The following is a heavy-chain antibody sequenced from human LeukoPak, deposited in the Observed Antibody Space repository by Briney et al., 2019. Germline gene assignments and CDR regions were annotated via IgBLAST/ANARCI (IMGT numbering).Heavy chain of an antibody. CDR3: ARDWREMATSDAFDI. CDR1: GYTFTGYY. J-gene: IGHJ3*02. D-gene: IGHD5-24*01. CDR2: INPSGGST. V-gene: IGHV1-46*01. Sequence: GASVKVSCKASGYTFTGYYMHWVRQAPGLGLEWMGIINPSGGSTSYAQKFQGRVTMTRDTSTSTVYMELSSLRSEDTAVYYCARDWREMATSDAFDIWGQGTMVTVSS.